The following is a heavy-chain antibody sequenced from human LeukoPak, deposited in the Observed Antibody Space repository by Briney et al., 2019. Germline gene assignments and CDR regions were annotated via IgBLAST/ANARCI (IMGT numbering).Heavy chain of an antibody. D-gene: IGHD3-10*01. CDR3: AKDLQDYYASGTYYNVLGGAFDY. CDR1: GFTFSSYA. Sequence: PAGSLRLSCAASGFTFSSYAMSWVRQAPGKGLEWVSGIRGSGGNTSYPDSVKGRFTVSRDNSKNTLYLQMNSLRAEDTAVYYCAKDLQDYYASGTYYNVLGGAFDYWGQGTLVTVSS. CDR2: IRGSGGNT. J-gene: IGHJ4*02. V-gene: IGHV3-23*01.